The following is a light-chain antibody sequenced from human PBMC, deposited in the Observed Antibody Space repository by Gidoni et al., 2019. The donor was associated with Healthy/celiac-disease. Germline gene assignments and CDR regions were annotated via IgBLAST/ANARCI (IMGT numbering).Light chain of an antibody. V-gene: IGLV3-25*03. Sequence: SYELTEPPSVTVSRGQTARITCSGDALPKQYAYWYQQKPGQAPVLVIYKDSERPSGIPERFSGSSSGTTVTLTISGVQAEDEADYYCQSADSSGTSLVFGGGTKLTVL. J-gene: IGLJ3*02. CDR1: ALPKQY. CDR3: QSADSSGTSLV. CDR2: KDS.